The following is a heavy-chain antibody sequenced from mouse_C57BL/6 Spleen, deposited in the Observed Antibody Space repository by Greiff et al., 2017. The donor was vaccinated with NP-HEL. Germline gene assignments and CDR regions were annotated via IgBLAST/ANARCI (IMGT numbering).Heavy chain of an antibody. Sequence: QVQLQQPGAELVRPGTSVKLSCKASGYTFTSYWMHWVKQRPGQGLEWIGVIDPSDSYTNYNQKFKGKATLTVDTSSSTAYMQLSSLTSEDSAVYYCARRLRRDFDVWGTGTTVTVSS. D-gene: IGHD2-4*01. CDR3: ARRLRRDFDV. J-gene: IGHJ1*03. CDR1: GYTFTSYW. V-gene: IGHV1-59*01. CDR2: IDPSDSYT.